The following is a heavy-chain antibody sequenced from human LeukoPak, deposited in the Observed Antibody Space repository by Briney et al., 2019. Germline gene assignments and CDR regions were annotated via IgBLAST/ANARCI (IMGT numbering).Heavy chain of an antibody. Sequence: GESLKISCNASGYSFTTYWIGWVRQMPGKGLEWMGIIYPGDSDTRYSPSFQGQVTISADKSINTAYLQWRSLKASDTAMYYCARSGVPGAMTWFDPWGQGTLVTVSS. V-gene: IGHV5-51*01. J-gene: IGHJ5*02. CDR3: ARSGVPGAMTWFDP. CDR1: GYSFTTYW. CDR2: IYPGDSDT. D-gene: IGHD2-2*01.